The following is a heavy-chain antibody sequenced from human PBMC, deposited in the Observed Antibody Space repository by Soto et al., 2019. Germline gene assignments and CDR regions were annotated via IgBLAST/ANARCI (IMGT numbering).Heavy chain of an antibody. J-gene: IGHJ6*02. Sequence: VQSGAEVKKPGSSVKVSCKASGGTFSSYAISWVRQAPGQGLEWMGGIIPIFGTANYAQKFQGRVTITADKSTSTAYMELSSLRSEDTAVYYCARGVGCSSTSCYSGSRVDYYYGMDVWGQGTTVTVSS. CDR1: GGTFSSYA. CDR3: ARGVGCSSTSCYSGSRVDYYYGMDV. V-gene: IGHV1-69*06. CDR2: IIPIFGTA. D-gene: IGHD2-2*01.